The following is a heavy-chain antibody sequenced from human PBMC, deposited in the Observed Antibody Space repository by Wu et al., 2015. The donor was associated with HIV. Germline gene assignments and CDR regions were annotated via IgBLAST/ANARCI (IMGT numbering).Heavy chain of an antibody. D-gene: IGHD3-22*01. Sequence: QVQLVQSGAEVKKPGSSVKVSCKASGGTFSSYAISWVRQAPGQGLEWMGGIIPIFGTANYAQKFQGRVTITADESTSTAYMELSSLRSEDTAVYYCARWSSPYYYDSSGYAGSNDWGQGTLVTVSS. J-gene: IGHJ4*02. CDR1: GGTFSSYA. CDR3: ARWSSPYYYDSSGYAGSND. V-gene: IGHV1-69*12. CDR2: IIPIFGTA.